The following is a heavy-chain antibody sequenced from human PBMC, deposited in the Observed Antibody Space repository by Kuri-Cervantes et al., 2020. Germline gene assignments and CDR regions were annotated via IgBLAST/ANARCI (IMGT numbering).Heavy chain of an antibody. CDR2: IYYSGST. CDR1: GGSISGYY. J-gene: IGHJ3*02. Sequence: SETLSLTCSVPGGSISGYYWNWIRQPPGKGLEWIGYIYYSGSTNYNPSLKSRVTISVDTSKNQFSLKLSSVTAADTAVYYCARAPGSRGVVPAAFDIWGQGTMVTVSS. V-gene: IGHV4-59*01. CDR3: ARAPGSRGVVPAAFDI. D-gene: IGHD2-2*01.